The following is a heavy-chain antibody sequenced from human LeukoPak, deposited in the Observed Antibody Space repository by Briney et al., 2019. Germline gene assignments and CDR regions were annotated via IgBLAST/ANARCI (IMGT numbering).Heavy chain of an antibody. Sequence: GGSLRPSCAASGFSFSNYGMHWVRQAPGKGLEWVAVIWYDGTNKYYADSVKGRFTISRDISKNTLYLQMDSLRAEDTAVYYCARDLYSRNFDYWGQGTLVTVSS. D-gene: IGHD5-18*01. J-gene: IGHJ4*02. CDR1: GFSFSNYG. CDR3: ARDLYSRNFDY. V-gene: IGHV3-33*01. CDR2: IWYDGTNK.